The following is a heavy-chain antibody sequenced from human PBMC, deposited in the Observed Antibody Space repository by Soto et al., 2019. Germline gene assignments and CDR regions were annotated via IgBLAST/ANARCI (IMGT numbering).Heavy chain of an antibody. CDR2: ISAYNGNT. D-gene: IGHD1-26*01. CDR1: GYTFTSYG. CDR3: ARGALVGATYWFDP. Sequence: ASVKLSCTASGYTFTSYGISWVRQAPGQGLEWMGWISAYNGNTNYAQKLQGRVTMTTDTSTSTAYMELRSLRSDDTAVYYCARGALVGATYWFDPWGQGTLVTVSS. J-gene: IGHJ5*02. V-gene: IGHV1-18*01.